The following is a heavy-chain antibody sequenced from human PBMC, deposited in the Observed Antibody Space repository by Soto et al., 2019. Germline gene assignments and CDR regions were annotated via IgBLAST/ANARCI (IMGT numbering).Heavy chain of an antibody. J-gene: IGHJ6*02. CDR3: ARDPPYCETGTTCDYYYGMDV. V-gene: IGHV1-2*02. Sequence: GASVKVSCKASGYTFTGYYMHWVRQAPGQGLGWMGWINPNSGGTNYAQKFQGRVTMTRDTSISTAYMELSRLRSDDTAVYYCARDPPYCETGTTCDYYYGMDVWGQGTTVTVSS. CDR2: INPNSGGT. D-gene: IGHD1-7*01. CDR1: GYTFTGYY.